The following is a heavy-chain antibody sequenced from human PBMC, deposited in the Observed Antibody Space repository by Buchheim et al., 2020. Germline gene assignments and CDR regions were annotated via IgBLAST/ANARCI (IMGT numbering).Heavy chain of an antibody. V-gene: IGHV3-30*04. D-gene: IGHD6-13*01. CDR2: ISYDGSNK. CDR1: GFTFSSYA. Sequence: QVQLVESGGGVVQPGRSLRLSCAASGFTFSSYAMHWVRQAPGKGLEWVAVISYDGSNKYYADSVKGRFTISRDNSKNTLYLQMNSLRAEDTAVYYCARRHSHRIAAAGILLDYWGQGTL. J-gene: IGHJ4*02. CDR3: ARRHSHRIAAAGILLDY.